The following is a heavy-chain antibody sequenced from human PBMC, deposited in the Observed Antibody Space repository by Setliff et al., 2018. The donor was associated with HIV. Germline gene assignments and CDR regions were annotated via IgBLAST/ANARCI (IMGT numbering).Heavy chain of an antibody. V-gene: IGHV4-59*05. CDR3: ATRAIVVIPDY. Sequence: SETLSLTCTVSGGSISSHYWSWVRQTPGKGLEWIGSIYYSGSTYYNPSLKSRVTIFVDTSKNQFSLKVRSVTAADTAVYYCATRAIVVIPDYWGQGTLVTVSS. CDR2: IYYSGST. CDR1: GGSISSHY. J-gene: IGHJ4*02. D-gene: IGHD3-22*01.